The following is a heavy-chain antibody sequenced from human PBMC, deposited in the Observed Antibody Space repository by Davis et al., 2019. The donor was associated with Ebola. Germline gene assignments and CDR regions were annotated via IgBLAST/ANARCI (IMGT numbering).Heavy chain of an antibody. CDR2: IYYSGST. J-gene: IGHJ4*02. Sequence: LRLSCTVSGGSIRTEGHYWNWIRQRPGKGLEWIGYIYYSGSTYSKPSLKSRVTLSVDPSRNQFSLKMRSVTAADTAIYYCARDRAGGFPRYYFDSWGQGTLVAVSS. D-gene: IGHD3-10*01. CDR3: ARDRAGGFPRYYFDS. CDR1: GGSIRTEGHY. V-gene: IGHV4-31*03.